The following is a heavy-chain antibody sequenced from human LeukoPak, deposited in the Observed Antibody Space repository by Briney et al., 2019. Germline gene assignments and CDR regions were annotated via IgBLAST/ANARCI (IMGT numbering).Heavy chain of an antibody. J-gene: IGHJ4*02. Sequence: GGPLRLSCVASGFTFSSYALNWVRQAPGKGLEWVSVNSGGGSTYYADSVKGRFTISRDSSRNTLYLQMNSLRAEDTAVYYCAKGAYTSSWYNYFDFWGQGTLVTVSS. CDR2: NSGGGST. V-gene: IGHV3-23*01. CDR3: AKGAYTSSWYNYFDF. CDR1: GFTFSSYA. D-gene: IGHD6-13*01.